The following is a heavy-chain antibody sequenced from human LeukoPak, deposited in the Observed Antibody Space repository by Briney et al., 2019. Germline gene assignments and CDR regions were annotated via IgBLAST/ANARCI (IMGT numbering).Heavy chain of an antibody. V-gene: IGHV4-59*01. D-gene: IGHD2-15*01. Sequence: SETLSLTCTVSGGSISSYYWSWIRQPPGKGLEWIGYIYYSGSTNYNHSLKSRVTISVDTSKNQFSLKLSSVTAADTAVYYCASSPLGYCSGGSCYSDWTYYYYGMDVWGQGTTVTVSS. J-gene: IGHJ6*02. CDR3: ASSPLGYCSGGSCYSDWTYYYYGMDV. CDR2: IYYSGST. CDR1: GGSISSYY.